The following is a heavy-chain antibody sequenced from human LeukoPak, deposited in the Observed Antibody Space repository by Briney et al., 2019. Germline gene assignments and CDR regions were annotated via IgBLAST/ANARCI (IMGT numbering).Heavy chain of an antibody. Sequence: PGGSLRLSCAASGFTFSSYAMHWARQAPGKGLEWVAVISYDGSNKYYADSVEGRFTISRDNSKNTLYLQMNSLRAEDTAVYYCARDLKRITIFLPHGYWGQGTLVTVSS. V-gene: IGHV3-30*04. CDR1: GFTFSSYA. J-gene: IGHJ4*02. D-gene: IGHD3-9*01. CDR2: ISYDGSNK. CDR3: ARDLKRITIFLPHGY.